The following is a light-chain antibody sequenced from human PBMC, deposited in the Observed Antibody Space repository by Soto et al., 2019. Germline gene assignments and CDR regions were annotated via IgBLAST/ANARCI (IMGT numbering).Light chain of an antibody. CDR1: SSDIGGYNS. Sequence: QSVLTQPASVSGSPGQSITISCTGTSSDIGGYNSVSWYQQHPGKAPKLMIYEVSNRPSGISNRFSGSKSGNTASLTISGLQAEDEADYYCSSYTSSVAHVFGTGTMVTVL. CDR3: SSYTSSVAHV. V-gene: IGLV2-14*01. CDR2: EVS. J-gene: IGLJ1*01.